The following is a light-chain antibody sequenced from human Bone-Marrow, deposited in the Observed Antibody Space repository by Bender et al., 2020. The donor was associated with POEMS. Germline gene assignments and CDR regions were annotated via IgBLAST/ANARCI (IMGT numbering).Light chain of an antibody. CDR3: VAWDASLNGWV. CDR2: TNN. J-gene: IGLJ3*02. Sequence: QSALTQPASVSGTPGQRVTISCSGSSSNIGSNTVNWYQQLPGTAPRLLIYTNNERPSGVPDRFSGSKSGTSASLAITGLQSDDEAIYFCVAWDASLNGWVFGGGTKLTVL. CDR1: SSNIGSNT. V-gene: IGLV1-44*01.